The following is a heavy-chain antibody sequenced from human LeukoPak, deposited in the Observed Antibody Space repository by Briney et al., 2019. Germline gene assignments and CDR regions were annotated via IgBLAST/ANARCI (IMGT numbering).Heavy chain of an antibody. CDR2: IYTSGST. Sequence: PSETLSLTCAVSGGSISSSDRSWIRQPAGKGLEWIGRIYTSGSTNYNPSLKSRVTMSLDTSKKQFSLTLSSVTATDTAVYYCARLTSSWYQDWYFDLWGRGTLVTVSS. CDR1: GGSISSSD. CDR3: ARLTSSWYQDWYFDL. V-gene: IGHV4-4*07. D-gene: IGHD6-13*01. J-gene: IGHJ2*01.